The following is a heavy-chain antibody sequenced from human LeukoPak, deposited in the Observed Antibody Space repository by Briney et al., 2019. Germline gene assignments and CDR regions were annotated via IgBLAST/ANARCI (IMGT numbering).Heavy chain of an antibody. V-gene: IGHV1-8*01. CDR1: GYTFTSYD. CDR2: MNPNSVNT. Sequence: ASVKVSCKASGYTFTSYDINWVRQAPGQGLEWMGWMNPNSVNTGYAQKFQGRVTMTRNTSISTAYMELSSLRSEDTAVYYCAREKGYCSSTSCYGAGGMDVWGQGTTVTVSS. CDR3: AREKGYCSSTSCYGAGGMDV. D-gene: IGHD2-2*01. J-gene: IGHJ6*02.